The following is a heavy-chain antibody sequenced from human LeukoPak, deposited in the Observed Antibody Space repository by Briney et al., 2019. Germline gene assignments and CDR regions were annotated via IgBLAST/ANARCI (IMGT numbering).Heavy chain of an antibody. CDR3: ARVGKYSDSWYADY. D-gene: IGHD6-13*01. V-gene: IGHV3-30-3*01. CDR2: TLYDGSDK. J-gene: IGHJ4*02. CDR1: GFNFRSYS. Sequence: GGSLRLSCAASGFNFRSYSMHWVRQAPGKGLEWVAVTLYDGSDKDFADSVKGRFTISRDNSKNTQFLQMNSLRTEDTAVYYCARVGKYSDSWYADYWGQGTLVTVSS.